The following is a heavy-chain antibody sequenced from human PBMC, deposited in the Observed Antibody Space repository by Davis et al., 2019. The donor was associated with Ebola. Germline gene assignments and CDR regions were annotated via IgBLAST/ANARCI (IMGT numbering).Heavy chain of an antibody. CDR2: INPNSGGT. D-gene: IGHD3-16*02. J-gene: IGHJ6*02. CDR3: ARAVITFGGVIVNNYYYYYGMDV. V-gene: IGHV1-2*02. CDR1: GYTFTGYY. Sequence: ASVKVSCKASGYTFTGYYMHWVRQAPGQGLEWMGWINPNSGGTNYAQKLQGRVTITADKSTSTAYMELSSLRSEDTAVYYCARAVITFGGVIVNNYYYYYGMDVWGQGTTVTVSS.